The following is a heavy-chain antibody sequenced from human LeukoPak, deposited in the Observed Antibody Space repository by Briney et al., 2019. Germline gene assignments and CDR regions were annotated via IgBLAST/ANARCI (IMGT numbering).Heavy chain of an antibody. Sequence: SETLSLTCTVSGDSISSGNYYWSWIRQPAGKGLEWIGRIYTSGSTNYNPSLKSRVTISVVTSKNQFSLKLSSVTAADTAVYYCARAVGYCSSTSCYAAYFDYWGQGTLVTVS. CDR1: GDSISSGNYY. J-gene: IGHJ4*02. D-gene: IGHD2-2*01. V-gene: IGHV4-61*02. CDR3: ARAVGYCSSTSCYAAYFDY. CDR2: IYTSGST.